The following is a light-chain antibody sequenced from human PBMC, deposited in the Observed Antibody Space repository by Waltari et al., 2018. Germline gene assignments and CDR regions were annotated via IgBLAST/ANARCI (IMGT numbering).Light chain of an antibody. CDR2: AAT. Sequence: DIQMTQSPSSLSASVGDRVTITCRTSQSLDLYLHWYQQQAGKAPRLLIYAATHLQSGVPSRFSGSGSETDFTLTISSLQPEDCAAYYCQQSYSTRWTFGQGTVVERK. V-gene: IGKV1-39*01. J-gene: IGKJ1*01. CDR1: QSLDLY. CDR3: QQSYSTRWT.